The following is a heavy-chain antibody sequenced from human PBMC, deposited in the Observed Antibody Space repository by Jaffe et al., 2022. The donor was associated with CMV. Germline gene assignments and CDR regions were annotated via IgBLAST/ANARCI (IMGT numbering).Heavy chain of an antibody. CDR2: INAGNGNT. D-gene: IGHD6-19*01. V-gene: IGHV1-3*01. CDR3: ARDGGSGWYDNWFDP. Sequence: QVQLVQSGAEVKKPGASVKVSCKASGYTFTSYAMHWVRQAPGQRLEWMGWINAGNGNTKYSQKFQGRVTITRDTSASTAYMELSSLRSEDTAVYYCARDGGSGWYDNWFDPWGQGTLVTVSS. CDR1: GYTFTSYA. J-gene: IGHJ5*02.